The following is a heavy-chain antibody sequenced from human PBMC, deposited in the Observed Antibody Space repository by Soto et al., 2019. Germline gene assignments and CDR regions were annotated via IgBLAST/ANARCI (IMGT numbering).Heavy chain of an antibody. D-gene: IGHD3-10*01. Sequence: SETLSLTCAVYGGSFSGYYWSWIRQPPGKGLEWIGEINHSGGTNYNPSLKSRVTISVDTSKNQFSLKLSSVTAADTAVYYCARAFYGSGSYLDYWGQGTLVTVSS. J-gene: IGHJ4*02. CDR2: INHSGGT. V-gene: IGHV4-34*01. CDR3: ARAFYGSGSYLDY. CDR1: GGSFSGYY.